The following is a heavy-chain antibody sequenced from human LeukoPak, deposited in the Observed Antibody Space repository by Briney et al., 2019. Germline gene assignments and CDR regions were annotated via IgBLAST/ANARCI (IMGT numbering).Heavy chain of an antibody. CDR2: ISYDGSNK. CDR3: AREDRYSSSFYYYYYMDV. CDR1: GFTFSSYA. D-gene: IGHD6-6*01. J-gene: IGHJ6*03. Sequence: PGRSLRLSCAASGFTFSSYAMHWVRQAPGKGLEWVAVISYDGSNKYYADSEKGRFTISRDNSKNTLYLQMNSLRAEDTAVYYCAREDRYSSSFYYYYYMDVWGKGTTVTVSS. V-gene: IGHV3-30*04.